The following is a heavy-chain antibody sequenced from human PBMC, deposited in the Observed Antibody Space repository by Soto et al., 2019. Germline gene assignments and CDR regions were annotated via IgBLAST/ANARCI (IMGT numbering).Heavy chain of an antibody. J-gene: IGHJ4*02. CDR2: IYYSGST. Sequence: QVQLQESGPGLVKPSETLSLTCTVSGGSISSYYWSWIRQPPGKGLEWIGYIYYSGSTNYNPSLKXRVTPSLDPPKNPFSLTLSSVTAADTAVYDCARRYGYSFDYWGQGTLVTVSS. D-gene: IGHD1-1*01. V-gene: IGHV4-59*08. CDR1: GGSISSYY. CDR3: ARRYGYSFDY.